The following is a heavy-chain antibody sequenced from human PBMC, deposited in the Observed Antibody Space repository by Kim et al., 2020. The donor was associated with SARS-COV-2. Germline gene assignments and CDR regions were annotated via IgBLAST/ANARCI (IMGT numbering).Heavy chain of an antibody. J-gene: IGHJ4*02. Sequence: GGSLRLSCAASGFMFERFWMSWVRQAPEKGLEWVAIIKQDGSEKYYGESVEGRFLISRDNAKNVLYLQMNSLRADDTAVYFCARVFIATTLTFFDYWGQGSLVTVSS. CDR2: IKQDGSEK. CDR3: ARVFIATTLTFFDY. D-gene: IGHD3-16*01. CDR1: GFMFERFW. V-gene: IGHV3-7*05.